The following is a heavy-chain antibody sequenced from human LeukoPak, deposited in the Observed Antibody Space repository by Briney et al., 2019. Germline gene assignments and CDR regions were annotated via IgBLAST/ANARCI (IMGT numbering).Heavy chain of an antibody. J-gene: IGHJ4*02. CDR2: IYTSGST. CDR3: ARAIWFGEGYDY. V-gene: IGHV4-61*02. CDR1: GGSFSSGSYY. D-gene: IGHD3-10*01. Sequence: PSQTLSLTCTVSGGSFSSGSYYWSWIRQPAGKGLEWIGRIYTSGSTNYNPALKSRVTISIDTSKNQLSLRLSSVTAADTAVYYCARAIWFGEGYDYWGQGTLVTVSS.